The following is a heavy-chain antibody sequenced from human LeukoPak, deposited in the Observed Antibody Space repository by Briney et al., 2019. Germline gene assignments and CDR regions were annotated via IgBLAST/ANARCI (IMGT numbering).Heavy chain of an antibody. CDR3: AREQQWELYDY. J-gene: IGHJ4*02. CDR1: GYTFTSYA. D-gene: IGHD1-26*01. V-gene: IGHV1-2*02. CDR2: INPNSGGT. Sequence: ASVKVPCKASGYTFTSYAMNWVRQAPGQGLEWMGWINPNSGGTNYAQKFQGRVTMTRDTSISTAYMELSRLRSDDTAVYYCAREQQWELYDYWGQGTLVTVSS.